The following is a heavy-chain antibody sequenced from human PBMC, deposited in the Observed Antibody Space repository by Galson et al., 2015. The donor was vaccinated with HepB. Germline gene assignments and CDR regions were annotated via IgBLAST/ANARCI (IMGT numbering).Heavy chain of an antibody. V-gene: IGHV1-8*01. CDR2: TNPNSGNA. CDR3: ARVSAWSHFDF. J-gene: IGHJ4*02. CDR1: GYIFTSYD. D-gene: IGHD6-19*01. Sequence: SVKVSCKASGYIFTSYDINWVRQATGQGLEWMGWTNPNSGNAGYAQKFQGRVTMTRDISTSTAYMELSSLRLDDTAVYYCARVSAWSHFDFWGQGTLVTVPP.